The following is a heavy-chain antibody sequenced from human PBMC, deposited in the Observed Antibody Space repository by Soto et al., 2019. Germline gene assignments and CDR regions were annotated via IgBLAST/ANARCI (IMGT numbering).Heavy chain of an antibody. V-gene: IGHV4-30-4*01. CDR2: IYYSGST. D-gene: IGHD2-8*01. Sequence: SETLSLTCTVSGGSISSGDYYWSWIRQPPGKGLEWIGYIYYSGSTYYNPSLKSRVTISVDTSKNQFSLKLSSVTAADTAVYYCARDPSQHGPYDYWGQGNLVTVSS. CDR3: ARDPSQHGPYDY. J-gene: IGHJ4*02. CDR1: GGSISSGDYY.